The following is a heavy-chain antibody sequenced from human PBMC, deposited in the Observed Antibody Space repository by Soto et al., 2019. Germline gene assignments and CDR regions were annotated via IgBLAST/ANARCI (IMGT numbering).Heavy chain of an antibody. CDR2: ISAYNGNT. V-gene: IGHV1-18*01. Sequence: QVQLVQSGADVKKPGASVKVSCKASGYIFSAYGIGWVRQAPGQGLEWMGWISAYNGNTNSAQNFQVRVTMTTDTSLSTVYMELKNLTSDDSALYYCARVLVVVGGNAFDIWGQGTMVTVSP. J-gene: IGHJ3*02. CDR1: GYIFSAYG. CDR3: ARVLVVVGGNAFDI. D-gene: IGHD2-21*01.